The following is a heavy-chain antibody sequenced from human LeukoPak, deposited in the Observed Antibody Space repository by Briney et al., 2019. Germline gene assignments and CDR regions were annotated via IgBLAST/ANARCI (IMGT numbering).Heavy chain of an antibody. CDR1: GGSISSSYW. Sequence: SGTLSLTCAVSGGSISSSYWWSWIRQSPGKGLEWIGNIYSSGNTYYSASLKSRVTMYIDTSKNQFSLKLSSVTAADTAMYYCAKSNGYGLIDYWGQGTLVTVSS. J-gene: IGHJ4*02. D-gene: IGHD5-12*01. CDR2: IYSSGNT. CDR3: AKSNGYGLIDY. V-gene: IGHV4-4*02.